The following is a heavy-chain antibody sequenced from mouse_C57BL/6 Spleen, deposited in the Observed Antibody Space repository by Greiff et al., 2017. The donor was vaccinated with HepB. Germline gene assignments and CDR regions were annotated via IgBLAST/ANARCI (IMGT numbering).Heavy chain of an antibody. CDR3: ARRYGSSYFDY. J-gene: IGHJ2*01. V-gene: IGHV1-52*01. CDR2: IDPSDSET. D-gene: IGHD1-1*01. Sequence: QVQLQQSGAELVRPGSSVKLSCKASGYTFTSYWMHWVKQRPIQGLEWIGNIDPSDSETHYNQKFKDKATLTVDKSSSTAYMQLSSLTSEDSAVYYCARRYGSSYFDYWGQGTTLTVSS. CDR1: GYTFTSYW.